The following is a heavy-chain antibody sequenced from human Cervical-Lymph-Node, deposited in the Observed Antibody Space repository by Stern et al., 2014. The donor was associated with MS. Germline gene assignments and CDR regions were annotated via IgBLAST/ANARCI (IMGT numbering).Heavy chain of an antibody. CDR1: GFTFSNSW. CDR2: IKPDGTEK. CDR3: ARARTLATKRALAF. J-gene: IGHJ4*02. V-gene: IGHV3-7*03. Sequence: EMQLVESGGGLVQPGGSMRLSCAASGFTFSNSWMDWVRQAPGKGLEWVANIKPDGTEKNYVDSVKGRLTISRDNANNSLYLQMHSLGAEDTAVYYCARARTLATKRALAFWGQGALVTVSS. D-gene: IGHD5-12*01.